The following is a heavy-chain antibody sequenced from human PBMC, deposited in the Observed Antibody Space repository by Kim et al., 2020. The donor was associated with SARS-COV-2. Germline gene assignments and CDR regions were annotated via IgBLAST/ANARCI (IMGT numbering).Heavy chain of an antibody. CDR2: INHSGST. V-gene: IGHV4-34*01. Sequence: SETVSLTCDVYGGSFSGYYWSWIRQPPGKGLEWIGEINHSGSTNYNPSLKSRVTISIDTSKNQFSLKLSSVTAADTAVYYCARGGIAARLQHWGQGTLVTVSS. CDR1: GGSFSGYY. CDR3: ARGGIAARLQH. D-gene: IGHD6-6*01. J-gene: IGHJ1*01.